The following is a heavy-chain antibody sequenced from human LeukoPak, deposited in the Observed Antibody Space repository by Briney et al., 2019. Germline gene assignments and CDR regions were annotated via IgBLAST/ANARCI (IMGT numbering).Heavy chain of an antibody. D-gene: IGHD3-10*01. J-gene: IGHJ5*02. CDR2: INPNSGGT. Sequence: GASVKVSCKASGYTFTGYYMHWVRQAPGQGLEWMGWINPNSGGTNYAQKFQGRVTMTRNTSISTAYMELSSLRSEDTAVYYCARAFYGSGIFDPWGQGTLVTVSS. CDR3: ARAFYGSGIFDP. V-gene: IGHV1-2*02. CDR1: GYTFTGYY.